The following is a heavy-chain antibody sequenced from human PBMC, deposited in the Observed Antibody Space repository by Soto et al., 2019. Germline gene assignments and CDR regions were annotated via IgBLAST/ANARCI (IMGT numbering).Heavy chain of an antibody. D-gene: IGHD3-3*01. J-gene: IGHJ4*02. CDR2: IKQDGSEK. CDR3: ARAYYDFWSGPGGGY. V-gene: IGHV3-7*05. CDR1: GFIFSRYW. Sequence: EVQLVESGGGLVQPGGSLRLSCAASGFIFSRYWMSWVRQAPGKGLEWVANIKQDGSEKYYVDSVKGRFTISRDNAKNSLYLQMNSLRAEDTAVYYCARAYYDFWSGPGGGYWGQGTLVTVSS.